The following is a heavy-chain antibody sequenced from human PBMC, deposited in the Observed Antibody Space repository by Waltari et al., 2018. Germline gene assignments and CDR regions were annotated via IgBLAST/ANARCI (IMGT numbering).Heavy chain of an antibody. CDR2: INHSGST. D-gene: IGHD3-10*01. CDR1: GGSFSAYD. V-gene: IGHV4-34*01. J-gene: IGHJ6*03. Sequence: QIQLQQWGAGLLKPSETLSLTCAVYGGSFSAYDWSWIRQPPGKGLEWIGEINHSGSTNYHPSLKSRVTISVDTSKNQVSLKLNSVTAADTAVFYCARGRKENSAHYYYYMDVWGKGTTVTVSS. CDR3: ARGRKENSAHYYYYMDV.